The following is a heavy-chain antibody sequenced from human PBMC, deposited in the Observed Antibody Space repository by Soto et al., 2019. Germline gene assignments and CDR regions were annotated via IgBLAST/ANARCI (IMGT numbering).Heavy chain of an antibody. CDR3: AKDRSSTSCYAFDY. Sequence: EVQLLESGGGLVQPGGSLRLSCAASGFTFRNYAMSWARQAPGKGLEWVSAISGSGGTTHYADTVKGRFTISRDNSKNTLYLKMNSRRVEDTAVYYCAKDRSSTSCYAFDYWGQGSLVTVSS. V-gene: IGHV3-23*01. CDR1: GFTFRNYA. J-gene: IGHJ4*02. CDR2: ISGSGGTT. D-gene: IGHD2-2*01.